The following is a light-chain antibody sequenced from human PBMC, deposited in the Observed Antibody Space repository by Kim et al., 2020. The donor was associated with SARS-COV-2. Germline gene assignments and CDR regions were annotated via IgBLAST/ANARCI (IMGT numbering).Light chain of an antibody. V-gene: IGKV1-27*01. CDR2: AAS. CDR1: QGISNY. CDR3: QKYNSAHWT. J-gene: IGKJ1*01. Sequence: ASVGDRVTITCLASQGISNYLAWYQQKPGKVPKLLIYAASTLQSGVPSRFSGSGSGTDFTLTISSLQPEDVATYYCQKYNSAHWTFGQGTKVDIK.